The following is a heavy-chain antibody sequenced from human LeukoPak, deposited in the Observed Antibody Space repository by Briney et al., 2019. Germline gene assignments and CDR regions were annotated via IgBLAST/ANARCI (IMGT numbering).Heavy chain of an antibody. D-gene: IGHD1-26*01. J-gene: IGHJ4*02. V-gene: IGHV4-4*02. CDR1: GGSISSSNW. CDR2: IYHSGNT. Sequence: SGTLSLTCAVSGGSISSSNWWSWVRQPPGTGLEWIGEIYHSGNTNYNPSLKSRATISVDKSKNQFSLKLSSVTAADTAVYYCASLSGSYSFDYWGQGTLVTVSS. CDR3: ASLSGSYSFDY.